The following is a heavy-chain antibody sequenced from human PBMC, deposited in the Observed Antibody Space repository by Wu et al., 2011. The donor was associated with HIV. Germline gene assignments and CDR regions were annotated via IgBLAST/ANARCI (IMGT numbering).Heavy chain of an antibody. Sequence: QAQLVQSGAEVKKPGSSVKVSCKASGGTFSSYAISWVRQAPGQGLEWMGRIIPIFGTSNYAQKFQGRVTINMDKSTSTAYMELSSLRSEDTAVYYCASQPDTTMTGYYYYGMDVWGQGTKVTVSS. CDR1: GGTFSSYA. CDR2: IIPIFGTS. J-gene: IGHJ6*02. D-gene: IGHD1-14*01. V-gene: IGHV1-69*05. CDR3: ASQPDTTMTGYYYYGMDV.